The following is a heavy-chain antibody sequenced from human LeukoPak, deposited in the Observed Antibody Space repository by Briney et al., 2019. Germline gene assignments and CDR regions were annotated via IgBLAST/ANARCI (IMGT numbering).Heavy chain of an antibody. CDR3: ARAGYCSGGSCYSGDC. J-gene: IGHJ4*02. V-gene: IGHV3-21*01. CDR2: ISSSSSYI. D-gene: IGHD2-15*01. CDR1: GFTFSSYS. Sequence: GGSLRLSCAASGFTFSSYSMNWVRQAPGKGLEWVSSISSSSSYIYYADSVKGRFTISRDNAKNSLYLQMNSLRAEDTAVYYCARAGYCSGGSCYSGDCWGQGTLVTVSS.